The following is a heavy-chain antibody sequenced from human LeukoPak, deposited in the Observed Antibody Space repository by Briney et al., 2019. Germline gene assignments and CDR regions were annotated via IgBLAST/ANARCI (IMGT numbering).Heavy chain of an antibody. D-gene: IGHD2-2*01. CDR1: GFTFSSYG. J-gene: IGHJ4*02. Sequence: GGSLRLSCVASGFTFSSYGMHWVRQAPGKGLEWVAFIRYDGSNKYYADSVKGRFTISRDNSKNTLYLQMNSLRAEDTAVYYCAKDQVVPAASDYWGQGTLVTVSS. V-gene: IGHV3-30*02. CDR3: AKDQVVPAASDY. CDR2: IRYDGSNK.